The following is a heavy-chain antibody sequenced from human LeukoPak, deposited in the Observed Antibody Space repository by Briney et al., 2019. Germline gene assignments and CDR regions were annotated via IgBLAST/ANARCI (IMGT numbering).Heavy chain of an antibody. D-gene: IGHD3-10*02. V-gene: IGHV3-33*08. CDR1: GFTFSSYA. Sequence: PGGSLRLSCAASGFTFSSYAMHWVRQAPGKGLEWVAVIWYDGSNKYYADSVKGRFTISRDNSKNTLYLQMNSLRAEDTAVYYCARDFTLSDTYFDYWGQGTLVTVSS. J-gene: IGHJ4*02. CDR2: IWYDGSNK. CDR3: ARDFTLSDTYFDY.